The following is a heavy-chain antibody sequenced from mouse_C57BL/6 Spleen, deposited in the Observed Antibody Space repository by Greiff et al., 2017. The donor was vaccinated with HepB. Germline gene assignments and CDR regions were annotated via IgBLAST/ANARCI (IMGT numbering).Heavy chain of an antibody. D-gene: IGHD1-1*01. V-gene: IGHV1-26*01. CDR1: GYTFTDYY. Sequence: VQLQQSGPELVKPGASVKISCKASGYTFTDYYMNWVKQSHGKSLEWIGDINPNNGGTSYNQKFKGKATLTVDKSSSTAYMELRSLTSEDSAVYYCARWVVENWGQGTSVTVSS. CDR2: INPNNGGT. CDR3: ARWVVEN. J-gene: IGHJ4*01.